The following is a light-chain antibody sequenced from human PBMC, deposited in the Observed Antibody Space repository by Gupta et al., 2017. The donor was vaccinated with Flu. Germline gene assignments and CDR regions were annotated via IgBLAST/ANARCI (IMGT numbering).Light chain of an antibody. CDR1: QSISSSN. Sequence: EIVLTQSPGTLSLSPGERATLSCRASQSISSSNLAWYRQKAGQAPRLLIYGASSRATGIPDRFSGSGSGTDFTLTISRLEPEDFAVYYCPQYGSSPPNTFGQWTKMKI. CDR3: PQYGSSPPNT. CDR2: GAS. J-gene: IGKJ2*01. V-gene: IGKV3-20*01.